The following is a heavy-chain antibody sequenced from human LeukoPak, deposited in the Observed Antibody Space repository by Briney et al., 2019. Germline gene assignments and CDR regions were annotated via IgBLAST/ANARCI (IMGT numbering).Heavy chain of an antibody. CDR3: ARSPHILTGENFDY. V-gene: IGHV1-2*02. CDR1: GYTFNGYY. Sequence: ASVKVSCKSSGYTFNGYYMHWVRQAPGQGLEWMGWINPNNGGTKYAQNFQGRVTMTRDTSISTAYMELDRLRFDDTALYYCARSPHILTGENFDYWGQGTLVTVSS. D-gene: IGHD3-9*01. CDR2: INPNNGGT. J-gene: IGHJ4*02.